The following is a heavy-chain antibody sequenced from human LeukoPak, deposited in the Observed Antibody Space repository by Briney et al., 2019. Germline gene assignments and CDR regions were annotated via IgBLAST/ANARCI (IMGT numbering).Heavy chain of an antibody. CDR2: IYYSGST. CDR3: ARPVGFGFGELFGLDY. V-gene: IGHV4-59*08. J-gene: IGHJ4*02. Sequence: SETLSLTCTVSGDSITSYYWSWIRQPPGKGLEWIGYIYYSGSTNYYPSLKSRVTISLDTSKNQFSLNLSSVTAADTAVYYCARPVGFGFGELFGLDYWAQGTLVTVSS. CDR1: GDSITSYY. D-gene: IGHD3-10*01.